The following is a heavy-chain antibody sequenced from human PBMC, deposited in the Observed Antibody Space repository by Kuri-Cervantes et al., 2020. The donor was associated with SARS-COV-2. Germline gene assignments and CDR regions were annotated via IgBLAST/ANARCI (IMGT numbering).Heavy chain of an antibody. CDR1: GFTFGDYA. J-gene: IGHJ4*02. Sequence: GGSLRLSCTASGFTFGDYAMSWVRQAPGKGLEWVGFIRSKAYGGTTEYAASVKGRFTISRDDSKSIAYLQMNSLKTEDTAVYYCASFVPRVGYWGQGTLVTVSS. CDR2: IRSKAYGGTT. V-gene: IGHV3-49*04. CDR3: ASFVPRVGY. D-gene: IGHD6-6*01.